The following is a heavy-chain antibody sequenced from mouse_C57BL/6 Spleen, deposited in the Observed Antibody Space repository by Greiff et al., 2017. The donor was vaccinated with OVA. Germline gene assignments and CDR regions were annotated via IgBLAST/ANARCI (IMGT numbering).Heavy chain of an antibody. CDR2: INPGSGGT. Sequence: QVQLKQSGAELVRPGTSVKVSCKASGYAFTNYLIEWVKQRPGQGLEWIGVINPGSGGTNYNEKFKGKATLTADKSSSTAYMQLSSLTSEDSAVYFCARSNYSNYGYFDVWGTGTTVTVSS. D-gene: IGHD2-5*01. CDR3: ARSNYSNYGYFDV. CDR1: GYAFTNYL. V-gene: IGHV1-54*01. J-gene: IGHJ1*03.